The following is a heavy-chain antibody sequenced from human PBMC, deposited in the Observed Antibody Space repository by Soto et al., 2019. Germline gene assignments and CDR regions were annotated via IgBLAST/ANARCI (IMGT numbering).Heavy chain of an antibody. J-gene: IGHJ3*02. CDR2: ISSSGSTI. CDR1: GFTFSSYE. Sequence: LRLSCAASGFTFSSYEMNWVRQAPWKGLEWVSYISSSGSTIYYADSVKGRFTIPRDNAKNSLYLQMNSLRAEDTAVYYCARLYYYDSSGYQSDAFDIWGQGTMVTVSS. D-gene: IGHD3-22*01. CDR3: ARLYYYDSSGYQSDAFDI. V-gene: IGHV3-48*03.